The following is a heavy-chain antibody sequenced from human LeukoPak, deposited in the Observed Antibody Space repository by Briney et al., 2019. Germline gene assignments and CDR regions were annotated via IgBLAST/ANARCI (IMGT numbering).Heavy chain of an antibody. CDR1: GGTFSSYA. Sequence: ASVKVSCKASGGTFSSYAISWVRQAPGQGLEWMGGIIPIFGTANYAQKFQGRVTITADKSTSTAYMELSSLRSEDTAVYYCARGMRGYSSSFYYFDYWGQGTLVTVSS. V-gene: IGHV1-69*06. CDR2: IIPIFGTA. D-gene: IGHD6-13*01. J-gene: IGHJ4*02. CDR3: ARGMRGYSSSFYYFDY.